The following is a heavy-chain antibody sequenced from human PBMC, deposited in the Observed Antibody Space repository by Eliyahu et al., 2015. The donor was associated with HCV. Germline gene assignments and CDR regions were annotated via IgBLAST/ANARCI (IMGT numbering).Heavy chain of an antibody. Sequence: EVQLLESGGGLVQPGGSLRLSCXGSXFTFSNYAMRWVRXAPGKGLEWVSSVSGRDXTYYADSVRGRFTISRDNSKNTLSLQMYSLRAEDTAVYFCARESHINWGYNDYWGQGILVTVS. J-gene: IGHJ4*02. CDR3: ARESHINWGYNDY. CDR2: VSGRDXT. V-gene: IGHV3-23*01. D-gene: IGHD7-27*01. CDR1: XFTFSNYA.